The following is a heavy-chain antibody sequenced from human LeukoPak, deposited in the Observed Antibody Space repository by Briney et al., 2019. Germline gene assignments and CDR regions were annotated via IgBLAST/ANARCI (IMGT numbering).Heavy chain of an antibody. CDR3: ARLKYYYDSSGYRAEYFQH. CDR2: IYHSGST. CDR1: GYSISSGYY. V-gene: IGHV4-38-2*02. Sequence: NPSETLSLTCTVSGYSISSGYYWGWIRQPPGEGLEWIGSIYHSGSTYYNPSLKSRVTISVDTSKNQFSLKLSSVTAADTAVYYCARLKYYYDSSGYRAEYFQHWGQGTLVTVSS. J-gene: IGHJ1*01. D-gene: IGHD3-22*01.